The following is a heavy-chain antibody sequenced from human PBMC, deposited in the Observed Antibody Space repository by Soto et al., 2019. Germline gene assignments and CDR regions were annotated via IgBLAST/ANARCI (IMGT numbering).Heavy chain of an antibody. Sequence: SVKVSCTASGGTFSSYAISWVRQAPGQGLEWMGGISPIFGTANYAQKFQGRVTITADESTSTAYMELSSLRSEDTAVSYCARAITEGAFDIWGQGTMVTVSS. V-gene: IGHV1-69*13. D-gene: IGHD3-10*01. J-gene: IGHJ3*02. CDR1: GGTFSSYA. CDR3: ARAITEGAFDI. CDR2: ISPIFGTA.